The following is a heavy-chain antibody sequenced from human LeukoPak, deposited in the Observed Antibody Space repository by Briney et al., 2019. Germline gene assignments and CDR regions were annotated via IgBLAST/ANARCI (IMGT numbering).Heavy chain of an antibody. D-gene: IGHD2-21*02. V-gene: IGHV1-2*02. CDR1: GYTSTGYY. CDR2: INPNSGGT. J-gene: IGHJ1*01. Sequence: EASVKVSCKASGYTSTGYYMHWVRQAPGQGLEWMGWINPNSGGTNYAQKFQGRVTMTRDTSISTAYMELSRLRSDDTAVYYCARPCGGDCPLSAEYFQHWGQGTLVTVSS. CDR3: ARPCGGDCPLSAEYFQH.